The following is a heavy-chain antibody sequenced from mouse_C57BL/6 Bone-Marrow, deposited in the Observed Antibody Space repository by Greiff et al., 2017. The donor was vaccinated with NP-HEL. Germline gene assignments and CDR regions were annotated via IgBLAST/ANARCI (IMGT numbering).Heavy chain of an antibody. D-gene: IGHD2-4*01. CDR1: GYTFTDYY. V-gene: IGHV1-26*01. J-gene: IGHJ2*01. Sequence: VQLQQSGPELVKPGASVKISCKASGYTFTDYYMNWVKQSHGKSLEWIGDINPNNGGTSYNQKFKGKATLTVDKSSSTAYMELRSLTSEDSAVYYCAREHYDYDEWLDYWGQGTTLTVSS. CDR2: INPNNGGT. CDR3: AREHYDYDEWLDY.